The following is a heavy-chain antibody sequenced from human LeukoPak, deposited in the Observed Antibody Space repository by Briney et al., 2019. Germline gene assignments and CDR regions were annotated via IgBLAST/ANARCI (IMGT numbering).Heavy chain of an antibody. V-gene: IGHV1-18*01. CDR2: ISAYNGNT. Sequence: GASVKVSCKASGYTFTSYGISWVRQAPGQGLEWMGWISAYNGNTNYAQKLQGRVTMTTDTSTSTAYMELRSLRSDDTAVYYCARGAAATTRDYYYYYMDVWGKGTTVTVSS. J-gene: IGHJ6*03. CDR1: GYTFTSYG. D-gene: IGHD6-13*01. CDR3: ARGAAATTRDYYYYYMDV.